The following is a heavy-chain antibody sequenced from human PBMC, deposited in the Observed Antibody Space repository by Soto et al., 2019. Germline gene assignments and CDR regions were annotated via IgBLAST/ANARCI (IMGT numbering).Heavy chain of an antibody. CDR1: GGSISSGGYY. Sequence: QVQLQESGPGLVKPSQTLSLTCTVSGGSISSGGYYWNWIRQHPGKGLEWIGYIYYSGRTYYNPYLQSPLTLSVDTSKNQFPFKGSSVTAADTAVYYCARSVFRWCQGTLVTGSS. J-gene: IGHJ4*02. V-gene: IGHV4-31*01. D-gene: IGHD3-10*02. CDR3: ARSVFR. CDR2: IYYSGRT.